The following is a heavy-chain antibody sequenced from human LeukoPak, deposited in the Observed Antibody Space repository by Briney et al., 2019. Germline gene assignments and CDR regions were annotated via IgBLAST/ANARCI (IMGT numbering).Heavy chain of an antibody. V-gene: IGHV1-2*02. D-gene: IGHD1-26*01. Sequence: ASVKVSCKASVYTFTDYYIHWVRHAPGQGLEWMGWINPNSGGTNYAQKFQGRITMTRDTSISTAYMELSRLRSDDTAVYYCARVGATYSGDPWGQGTLVTVSS. CDR3: ARVGATYSGDP. J-gene: IGHJ5*02. CDR2: INPNSGGT. CDR1: VYTFTDYY.